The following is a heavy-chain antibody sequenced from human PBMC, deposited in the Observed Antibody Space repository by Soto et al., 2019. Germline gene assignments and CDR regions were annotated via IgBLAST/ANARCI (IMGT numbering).Heavy chain of an antibody. J-gene: IGHJ4*02. CDR2: IWYDGSNK. Sequence: GGSLILSCAASGFTFRSYGMHWVRQAPGKGLEWVAVIWYDGSNKDYADSVKGRFSISRDNSKKTLYLQMNSLRAEDTAVYYCVRDFEAAVAGPFWGQGTLVTVSS. CDR3: VRDFEAAVAGPF. V-gene: IGHV3-33*01. CDR1: GFTFRSYG. D-gene: IGHD6-19*01.